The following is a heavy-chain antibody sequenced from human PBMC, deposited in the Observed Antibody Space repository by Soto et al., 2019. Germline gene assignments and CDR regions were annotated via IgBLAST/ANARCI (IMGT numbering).Heavy chain of an antibody. CDR2: ISGSGGST. CDR3: AKDLRAKTSRGVFDI. J-gene: IGHJ3*02. Sequence: GGSLRLSCAASGFTFSSYAMSWVRQAPGKGLEWVSGISGSGGSTYYADSVKGRFTISRDNSKNTLYLQMNSLRDEDTAVYYCAKDLRAKTSRGVFDIWGQGTMVTVSS. D-gene: IGHD3-10*01. CDR1: GFTFSSYA. V-gene: IGHV3-23*01.